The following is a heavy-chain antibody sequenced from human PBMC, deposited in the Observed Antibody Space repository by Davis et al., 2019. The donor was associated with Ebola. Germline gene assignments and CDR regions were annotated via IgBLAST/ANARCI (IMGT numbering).Heavy chain of an antibody. CDR1: DGSVTSGTYY. CDR3: VRHGNIVVLLASPEDFQH. V-gene: IGHV4-61*01. D-gene: IGHD2-21*01. Sequence: SETLSLTCSVSDGSVTSGTYYWSWIRRPPGKGLEWIGFLSYTATTSYNPSLKGRATISADASRNQISLSLSSVTAADTAVYYCVRHGNIVVLLASPEDFQHWGQGTLVTVSS. CDR2: LSYTATT. J-gene: IGHJ1*01.